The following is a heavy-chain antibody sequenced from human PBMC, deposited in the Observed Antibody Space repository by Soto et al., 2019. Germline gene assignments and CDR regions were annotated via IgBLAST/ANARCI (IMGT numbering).Heavy chain of an antibody. D-gene: IGHD6-19*01. Sequence: EAQLLESGGDLIQPGGSLTLSCAAPGFTFASAAMSWVRQAPGKGLEWVSGISANGGRANYADSVKGRFSLSRDNSKNTMFLQMDSLTAEDTAIYYCASWVIALGGTGYFRHWGQGTLVTVS. V-gene: IGHV3-23*01. J-gene: IGHJ1*01. CDR2: ISANGGRA. CDR3: ASWVIALGGTGYFRH. CDR1: GFTFASAA.